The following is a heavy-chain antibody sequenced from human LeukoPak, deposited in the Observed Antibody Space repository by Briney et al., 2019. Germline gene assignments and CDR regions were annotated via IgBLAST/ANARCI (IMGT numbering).Heavy chain of an antibody. J-gene: IGHJ6*03. CDR1: GYSFTSYW. CDR2: IYPGDSDT. Sequence: GESLKISCKGSGYSFTSYWIGWVRQMPGKGLEWMGIIYPGDSDTRYSPSFQGQVPISADKSVSTAYLQWSSLKASDTAMYYCARHAYYYYYYMDVWGKGTTVTVSS. V-gene: IGHV5-51*01. CDR3: ARHAYYYYYYMDV.